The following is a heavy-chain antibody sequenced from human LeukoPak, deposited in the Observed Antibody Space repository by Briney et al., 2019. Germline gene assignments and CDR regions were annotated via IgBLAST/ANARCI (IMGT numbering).Heavy chain of an antibody. V-gene: IGHV1-46*01. CDR2: INPSGGAT. CDR1: GYTFTSYY. CDR3: AGDPRGDRSYFDY. D-gene: IGHD2-21*02. J-gene: IGHJ4*02. Sequence: ASVKVSCKASGYTFTSYYMNWVRQAPGQGLEWMGIINPSGGATNYAQKFQGRVTMTRDTSTSTVFMELSSLRSEDTAVYYCAGDPRGDRSYFDYWGQGTLVTVSS.